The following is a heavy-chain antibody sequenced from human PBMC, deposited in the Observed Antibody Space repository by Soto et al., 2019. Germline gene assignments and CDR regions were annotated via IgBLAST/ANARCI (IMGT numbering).Heavy chain of an antibody. CDR2: INPNSGGT. J-gene: IGHJ4*02. D-gene: IGHD1-1*01. CDR3: AREPATANPVGVDS. CDR1: GYTFSDYY. V-gene: IGHV1-2*02. Sequence: GASVKVSCKASGYTFSDYYIHWVRQAPGQGLEWMGWINPNSGGTKYAPKFQGGVTMTRDTSITTAYMELSRLRSGDTAVYYCAREPATANPVGVDSWGQATLVTVSS.